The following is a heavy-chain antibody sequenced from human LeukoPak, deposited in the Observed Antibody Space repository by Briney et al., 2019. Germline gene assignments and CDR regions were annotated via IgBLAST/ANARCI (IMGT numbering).Heavy chain of an antibody. Sequence: GGSLRLFCAASGFTFSRYSMKWVRQATEGGVEWVSSMSSSRSYIFYAVREEGRFTISRDNDKNSLYLQMNSLRAEDTAVYYCATRFRLDGYWGQGTLVTVSS. CDR3: ATRFRLDGY. CDR1: GFTFSRYS. D-gene: IGHD5-24*01. CDR2: MSSSRSYI. V-gene: IGHV3-21*01. J-gene: IGHJ4*02.